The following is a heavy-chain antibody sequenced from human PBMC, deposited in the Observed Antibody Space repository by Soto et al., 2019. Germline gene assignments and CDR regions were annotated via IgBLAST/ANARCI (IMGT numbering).Heavy chain of an antibody. J-gene: IGHJ3*02. CDR1: GYTLTELS. Sequence: GASVKVSCKVSGYTLTELSMHWVRQAPGKGLEWMGGFDPEDGETIYAQKFQGRVTMTEDTSTDTAYMELSSLRSEDTAVYYCATLELSRPEIVVPAAKTPDAFDIWGQGTMVTVS. CDR3: ATLELSRPEIVVPAAKTPDAFDI. D-gene: IGHD2-2*01. V-gene: IGHV1-24*01. CDR2: FDPEDGET.